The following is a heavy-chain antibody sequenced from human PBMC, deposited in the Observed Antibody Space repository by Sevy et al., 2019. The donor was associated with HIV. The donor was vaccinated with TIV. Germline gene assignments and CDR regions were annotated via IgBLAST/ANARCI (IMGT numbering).Heavy chain of an antibody. D-gene: IGHD6-19*01. CDR2: INHSGST. Sequence: SETLSLTCAVYGGSFSGYYWSWIRQPPGKGLEWIGEINHSGSTNYNPALKSRVTISVETSKNQLSLKLSSVTAAETAVYYCAGGGLVTAPTYVDYWGQGTLVTVSS. V-gene: IGHV4-34*01. CDR3: AGGGLVTAPTYVDY. J-gene: IGHJ4*02. CDR1: GGSFSGYY.